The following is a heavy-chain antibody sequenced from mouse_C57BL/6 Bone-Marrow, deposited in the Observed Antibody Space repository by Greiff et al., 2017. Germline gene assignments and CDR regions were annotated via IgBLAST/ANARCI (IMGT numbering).Heavy chain of an antibody. J-gene: IGHJ2*01. CDR3: AREGDY. V-gene: IGHV1-69*01. Sequence: QVQLKQPGAELVMPGASVKLSCKASGYTFTSFWMHWVKQRPGKGLEWIGEIDPSDRYTNYNQKFNGKSTLTVAKSSSTAYMKLSILTSEDSAVYDCAREGDYWGQGTTLTVSS. CDR1: GYTFTSFW. CDR2: IDPSDRYT.